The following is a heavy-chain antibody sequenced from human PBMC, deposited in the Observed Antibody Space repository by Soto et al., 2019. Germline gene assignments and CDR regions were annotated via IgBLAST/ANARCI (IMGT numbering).Heavy chain of an antibody. CDR3: ARDKAGYYDSSGPSHAFDI. D-gene: IGHD3-22*01. CDR1: GYTFTSYY. V-gene: IGHV1-46*01. Sequence: QVQLVQSGAEVKKPGASVKVSCKASGYTFTSYYMHWVRQAPGQGLEWMGIINPSGGSTSYAQKFQGRVTMTRDTSTSTVYMELSSPRSEDTAVYYCARDKAGYYDSSGPSHAFDIWGQGTMVSVSS. J-gene: IGHJ3*02. CDR2: INPSGGST.